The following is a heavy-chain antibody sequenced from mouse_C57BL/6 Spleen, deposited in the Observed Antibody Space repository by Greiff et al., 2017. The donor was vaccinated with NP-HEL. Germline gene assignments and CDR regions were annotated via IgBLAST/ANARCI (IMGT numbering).Heavy chain of an antibody. V-gene: IGHV3-6*01. D-gene: IGHD1-1*01. J-gene: IGHJ1*03. CDR1: GYSITSGYY. Sequence: DVKLQESGPGLVKPSQSLSLTCSVTGYSITSGYYWNWIRQFPGNKLEWMGYISYDGSNNYNPSLKNRISITRDTSKNQFFLKLNSVTTEDTATYYCARDHYCGSRGYFDVWGTGTTVTVSS. CDR3: ARDHYCGSRGYFDV. CDR2: ISYDGSN.